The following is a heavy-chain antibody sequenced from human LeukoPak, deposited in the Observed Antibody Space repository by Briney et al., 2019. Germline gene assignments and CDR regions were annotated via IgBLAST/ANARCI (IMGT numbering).Heavy chain of an antibody. CDR2: IYGGGST. D-gene: IGHD4-23*01. CDR3: ARRGDGGRSFDY. V-gene: IGHV3-53*01. Sequence: GGSLRLSCAASGFTVSSSYMNWIRQAPGKGLEWVSLIYGGGSTYYADSVKGRFTISRDNSKNTLYLQMNSLRAEDTAVYYCARRGDGGRSFDYWGQGTLVTVSS. J-gene: IGHJ4*02. CDR1: GFTVSSSY.